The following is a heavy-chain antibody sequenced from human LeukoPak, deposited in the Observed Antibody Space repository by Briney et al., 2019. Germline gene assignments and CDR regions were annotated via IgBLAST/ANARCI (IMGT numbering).Heavy chain of an antibody. CDR1: GFTFSSYS. J-gene: IGHJ3*02. Sequence: GGSLRLSCAASGFTFSSYSMNWVRQAPGKGLEWVSYISSSSSTIYYADSVKGRFTISRDNAKNSLYLQMNSLRAEDTAVYYCARVKDQYYYDSSGYYPDAFDIWGQGTMVTVSS. D-gene: IGHD3-22*01. V-gene: IGHV3-48*04. CDR3: ARVKDQYYYDSSGYYPDAFDI. CDR2: ISSSSSTI.